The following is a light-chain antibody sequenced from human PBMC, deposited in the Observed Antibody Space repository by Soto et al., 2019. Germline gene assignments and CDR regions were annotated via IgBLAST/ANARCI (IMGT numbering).Light chain of an antibody. CDR3: QQYNSYSRST. V-gene: IGKV1-5*01. J-gene: IGKJ5*01. CDR1: QSISSW. Sequence: DIQMTQSPSTLSASVGDRVTITCLASQSISSWLAWYQQKPGKAPKLPIYDASSLESGVPSRFSGSGSGTEFTLTISSLQPDDFATYYCQQYNSYSRSTFGQGTRLEIK. CDR2: DAS.